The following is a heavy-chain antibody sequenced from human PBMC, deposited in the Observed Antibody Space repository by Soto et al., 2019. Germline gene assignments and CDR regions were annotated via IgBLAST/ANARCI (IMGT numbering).Heavy chain of an antibody. CDR2: IIGSGSNT. CDR3: AKGYSLDS. V-gene: IGHV3-23*01. CDR1: GFTCSDYG. Sequence: GGSLRLSCAASGFTCSDYGMSWVRQALGKGLEWVSGIIGSGSNTHYADSVRGRFTISRDNSKNTLYLQMNSLRAEDTAIYYCAKGYSLDSWGQGTLVTV. J-gene: IGHJ4*02. D-gene: IGHD2-2*02.